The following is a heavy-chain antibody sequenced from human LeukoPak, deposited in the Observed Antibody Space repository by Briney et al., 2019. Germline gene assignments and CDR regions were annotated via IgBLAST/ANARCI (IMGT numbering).Heavy chain of an antibody. Sequence: SETLSLTCTVSGGSISSYYWSWIRQPPGKGLEWIGYIYYSGSTNYNPSLKSRVTISVGTSKNQFSLKLSSVTAADAAVYYCARGVSSGSDYWGQGTLVTVSS. V-gene: IGHV4-59*08. CDR3: ARGVSSGSDY. J-gene: IGHJ4*02. CDR1: GGSISSYY. CDR2: IYYSGST. D-gene: IGHD3-10*01.